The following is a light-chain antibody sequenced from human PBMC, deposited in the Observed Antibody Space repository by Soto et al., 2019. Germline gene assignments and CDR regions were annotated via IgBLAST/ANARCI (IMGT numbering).Light chain of an antibody. Sequence: EIVMTQSPATLSVSPGERVPLSCRASQSVSDNLAWYQQKPGQAPRLLIYGASTRATTIPARFSGSGSGTEFTLTISSLQSEDFAVYYCQQSNNWPYTFGQGTKLDIK. CDR1: QSVSDN. CDR3: QQSNNWPYT. CDR2: GAS. J-gene: IGKJ2*01. V-gene: IGKV3-15*01.